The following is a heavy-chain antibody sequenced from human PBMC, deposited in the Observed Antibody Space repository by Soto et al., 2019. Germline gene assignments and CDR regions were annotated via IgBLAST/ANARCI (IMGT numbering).Heavy chain of an antibody. CDR2: ISYDGGTK. D-gene: IGHD5-18*01. Sequence: QVQLVESGGGVVQPGRSLRLSCEASGFTFSSYDMHWVRQPPGKGLEWGAVISYDGGTKYYADAVKGRFTISRDNLKNTLYLQMNSLRAEDTAVYYCTKVELGEYTYGYLDHPFDYWVLGTLVNVSS. CDR3: TKVELGEYTYGYLDHPFDY. V-gene: IGHV3-30*18. CDR1: GFTFSSYD. J-gene: IGHJ4*02.